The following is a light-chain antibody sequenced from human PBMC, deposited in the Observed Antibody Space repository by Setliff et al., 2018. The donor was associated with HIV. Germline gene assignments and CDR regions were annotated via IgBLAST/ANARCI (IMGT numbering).Light chain of an antibody. Sequence: QSVLTQPPSASGTPGQRVTISCSGSFSNIGRNTVNWYQQLPGTAPKLLIFANFQRPSGVPDRFSGSKSGTSASLVISGLQSEDESEYYCVAWDDSLNGYGFGTGTKV. J-gene: IGLJ1*01. CDR3: VAWDDSLNGYG. V-gene: IGLV1-44*01. CDR1: FSNIGRNT. CDR2: ANF.